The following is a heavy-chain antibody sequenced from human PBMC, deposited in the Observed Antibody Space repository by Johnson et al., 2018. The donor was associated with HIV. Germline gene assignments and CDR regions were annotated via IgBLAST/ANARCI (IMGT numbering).Heavy chain of an antibody. V-gene: IGHV3-15*01. CDR3: ASSSPYSGSYGDAFDI. J-gene: IGHJ3*02. Sequence: VQLVESGGGVVRPGGSLRLSCAASGFTFSNAWMSWVRQAPGKGLEWVGRIKSKTDGGTTDYAAPVKGRFTISRDDSKNTLYLQMNSLKTEDTAVYYCASSSPYSGSYGDAFDIWGQGTMVTVSS. CDR1: GFTFSNAW. D-gene: IGHD1-26*01. CDR2: IKSKTDGGTT.